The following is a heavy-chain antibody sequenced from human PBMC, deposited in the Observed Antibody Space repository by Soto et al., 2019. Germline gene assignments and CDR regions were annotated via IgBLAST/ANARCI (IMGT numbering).Heavy chain of an antibody. J-gene: IGHJ5*02. V-gene: IGHV3-53*01. CDR2: IYSGGST. Sequence: GGGSIQPGGSLRLSCAVSGFTVSSNYMSWVRQPPGKGPEWVSDIYSGGSTYYADSVKGRFTISRDNSKNTLYLQMNSLRAEDTAVYYCARERDGHNPNWFDLWGQGTLVTVSS. CDR3: ARERDGHNPNWFDL. CDR1: GFTVSSNY. D-gene: IGHD2-8*01.